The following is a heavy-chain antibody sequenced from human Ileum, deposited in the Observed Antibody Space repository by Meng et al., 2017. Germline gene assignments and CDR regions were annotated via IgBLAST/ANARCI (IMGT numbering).Heavy chain of an antibody. V-gene: IGHV3-73*01. D-gene: IGHD6-19*01. Sequence: GESLKISCAASGFTFSGSPMHWVRQASGKGLEWVGRIRSKANSYATAYAASVKGRFTISRDDSKNTEYLQMNSLKTEDTAVYYCTRPRWSSGWSPNWFDPWGQGTLVTVSS. CDR3: TRPRWSSGWSPNWFDP. CDR1: GFTFSGSP. CDR2: IRSKANSYAT. J-gene: IGHJ5*02.